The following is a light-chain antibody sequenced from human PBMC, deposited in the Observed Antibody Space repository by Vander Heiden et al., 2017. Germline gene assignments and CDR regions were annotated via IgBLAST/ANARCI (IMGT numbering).Light chain of an antibody. Sequence: AIRMTQFPFSFSASTVDRFTITCRAGQGISRYLGWYQQKPGKDPKLLIYAASTLQRGVPSRFSGSGSGTDFTLTISCLQYEDFAPYYCQQYYSYPMCTFGQGTQLEIK. J-gene: IGKJ2*02. CDR3: QQYYSYPMCT. V-gene: IGKV1-8*01. CDR1: QGISRY. CDR2: AAS.